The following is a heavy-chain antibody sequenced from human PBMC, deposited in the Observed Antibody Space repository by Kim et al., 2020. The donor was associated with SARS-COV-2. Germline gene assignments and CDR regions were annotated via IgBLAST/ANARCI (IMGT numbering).Heavy chain of an antibody. J-gene: IGHJ4*02. V-gene: IGHV3-23*01. CDR1: GFTFSSYA. Sequence: GGSLRLSCAASGFTFSSYAMSWVRQAPGKGLEWVSAISGSGGSTYYADAGKGRFTISRDNSKNTLYLQMNSLRAEDTAVYYCAKGIHYYDSSGQNYFDYWGQGTLVTVSS. D-gene: IGHD3-22*01. CDR2: ISGSGGST. CDR3: AKGIHYYDSSGQNYFDY.